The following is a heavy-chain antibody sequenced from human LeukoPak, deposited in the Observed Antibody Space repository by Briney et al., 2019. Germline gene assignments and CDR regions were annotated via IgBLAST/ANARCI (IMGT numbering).Heavy chain of an antibody. CDR2: ISYDGSNK. V-gene: IGHV3-30-3*01. CDR3: AREGGLPFDY. Sequence: GGSLRLSCAAAGFTFSSYAMHWVRQAPGKGLEWVAVISYDGSNKYYADSVKGRFTISRDNSKNTLYLQMNSLRAEDTAVYYCAREGGLPFDYWGQGTLVTVSS. J-gene: IGHJ4*02. CDR1: GFTFSSYA.